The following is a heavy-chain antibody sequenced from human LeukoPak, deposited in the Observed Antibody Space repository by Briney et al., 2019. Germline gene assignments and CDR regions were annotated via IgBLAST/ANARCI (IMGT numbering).Heavy chain of an antibody. CDR3: AREDSGYDLWYFDL. J-gene: IGHJ2*01. V-gene: IGHV1-2*02. CDR2: TNPNSGGT. CDR1: GYTFTGYY. Sequence: ASVKVSCKASGYTFTGYYMHWVRQAPGQGLEWMGWTNPNSGGTNYAQKFQGRVTMTRDTSISTAYMELSRLRSDDTAVYYCAREDSGYDLWYFDLWGRGTLVTVSS. D-gene: IGHD5-12*01.